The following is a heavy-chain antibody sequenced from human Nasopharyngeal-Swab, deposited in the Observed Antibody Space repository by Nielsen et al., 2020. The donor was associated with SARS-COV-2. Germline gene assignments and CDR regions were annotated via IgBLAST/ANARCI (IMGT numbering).Heavy chain of an antibody. V-gene: IGHV3-23*01. D-gene: IGHD6-13*01. CDR3: TRTPPMFSSSWFFEH. CDR2: IGSSGQT. CDR1: GFTFRNYA. Sequence: GESLKISCAVSGFTFRNYAMSWVRQAPGKGLEWVSGIGSSGQTNYADSVKGRFTISRDNSENTLFLQMNSLRAADTAVYFCTRTPPMFSSSWFFEHWGQGTLVTVSS. J-gene: IGHJ4*02.